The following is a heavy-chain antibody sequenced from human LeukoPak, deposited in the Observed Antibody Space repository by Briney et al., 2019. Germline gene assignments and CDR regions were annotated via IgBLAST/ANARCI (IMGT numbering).Heavy chain of an antibody. CDR2: ISSSSSYI. CDR3: ARDRGSGSSS. Sequence: AGGSLRLSCAASGFIFSSYSMNWVRQAPGKGLEWVSSISSSSSYIYYADSVKGRFTISRDNAKNSLYLQMNSLRAEDTAVYYCARDRGSGSSSWGQGTLVTVSS. J-gene: IGHJ5*02. D-gene: IGHD3-10*01. CDR1: GFIFSSYS. V-gene: IGHV3-21*01.